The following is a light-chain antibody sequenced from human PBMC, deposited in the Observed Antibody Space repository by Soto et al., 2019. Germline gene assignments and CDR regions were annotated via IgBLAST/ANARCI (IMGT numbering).Light chain of an antibody. CDR2: HSS. J-gene: IGKJ1*01. CDR3: QQYNNWHRT. V-gene: IGKV3-15*01. CDR1: QSITSH. Sequence: ILITQSPGTLSLSPGDRATLSCRASQSITSHLAWYQQKPGQAPRLLIYHSSTRATGIPTRFSGSGSGTDFTLTISSLQSEDFAVYYCQQYNNWHRTFGQGTNVDIK.